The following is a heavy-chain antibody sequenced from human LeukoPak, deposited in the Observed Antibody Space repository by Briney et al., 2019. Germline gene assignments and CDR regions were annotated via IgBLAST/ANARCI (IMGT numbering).Heavy chain of an antibody. V-gene: IGHV4-34*01. J-gene: IGHJ6*03. Sequence: SETLSLTCAVYGGSFGGYYWSWIRQPPGKGLEWIGEINHSGSTNYNPSLKSRVTISVDTSKNQFSLKLSSVTAADTAVYYCARGGYYYYYYMDVWGKGTTVTVSS. CDR1: GGSFGGYY. CDR3: ARGGYYYYYYMDV. CDR2: INHSGST.